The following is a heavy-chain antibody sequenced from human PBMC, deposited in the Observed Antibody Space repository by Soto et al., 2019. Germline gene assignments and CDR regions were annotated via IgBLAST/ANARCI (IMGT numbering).Heavy chain of an antibody. D-gene: IGHD2-15*01. CDR3: TTAGGCSGGSCYSDFDY. Sequence: EVQLVESGGGLVKPGGSLRLSCAASGFTFSNAWMSWVRQAPGKGLEWVGRIKSKTDGGTTDYAAPVKGRFTISRADSKNTQYLQMNRLKTEDTAVYYCTTAGGCSGGSCYSDFDYWGQGTLVTVSS. J-gene: IGHJ4*02. CDR2: IKSKTDGGTT. CDR1: GFTFSNAW. V-gene: IGHV3-15*01.